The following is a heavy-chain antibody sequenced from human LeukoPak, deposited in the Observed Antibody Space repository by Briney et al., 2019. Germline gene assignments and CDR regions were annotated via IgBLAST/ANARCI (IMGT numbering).Heavy chain of an antibody. V-gene: IGHV3-73*01. CDR3: TGSGYSSSWSWGDAFDI. J-gene: IGHJ3*02. Sequence: GGSLRLSCAASGFTFSSYAMSWVRQAPGKGLEWVGRIRSKANSYATAYAASVKGRFTISRDDSKNTAYLQMNSLKTEDTAVYYCTGSGYSSSWSWGDAFDIWGQGTMVTVSS. CDR2: IRSKANSYAT. CDR1: GFTFSSYA. D-gene: IGHD6-13*01.